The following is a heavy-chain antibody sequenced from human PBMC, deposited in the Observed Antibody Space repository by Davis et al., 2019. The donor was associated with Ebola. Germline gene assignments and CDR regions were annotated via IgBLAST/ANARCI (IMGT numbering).Heavy chain of an antibody. CDR2: INPNSGGT. Sequence: AASVKVSCKASGYTFTGYYMHWVRQAPGQGLEWMGWINPNSGGTNYAQKFQGWVTMTRDTSISTAYMELSRLRSDDTAVYYCARGRRGIEDIVVVPAAKYYYYGMDVWGQGTTVTVSS. CDR3: ARGRRGIEDIVVVPAAKYYYYGMDV. V-gene: IGHV1-2*04. J-gene: IGHJ6*02. D-gene: IGHD2-2*01. CDR1: GYTFTGYY.